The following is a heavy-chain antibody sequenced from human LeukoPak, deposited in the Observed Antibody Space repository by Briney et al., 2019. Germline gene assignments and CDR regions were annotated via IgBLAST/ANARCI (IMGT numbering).Heavy chain of an antibody. CDR1: GGTFSSYA. V-gene: IGHV1-69*01. CDR2: IIPIFGTA. J-gene: IGHJ4*02. CDR3: ARVEFHDPKAVVEDF. Sequence: SVKVSCKASGGTFSSYAISWVRQAPGQGLEWMGGIIPIFGTANYAQKFQGRVTITADESTSTAYMELSSLRSEDTAVYYCARVEFHDPKAVVEDFWGQGNLVPVSS. D-gene: IGHD2-2*01.